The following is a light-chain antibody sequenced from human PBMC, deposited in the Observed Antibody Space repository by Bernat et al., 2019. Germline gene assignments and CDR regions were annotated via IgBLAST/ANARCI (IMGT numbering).Light chain of an antibody. Sequence: DIQVTQSPSSLSASVGDRVTITCRTSQPINNYLMWYQHKPGTAPKLLIYAASSVKSGVPSRFIGSGYGTDFTLTVTSLQPADFATYFCPQSHITPYTFGQGTKVDI. CDR1: QPINNY. CDR2: AAS. V-gene: IGKV1-39*01. CDR3: PQSHITPYT. J-gene: IGKJ2*01.